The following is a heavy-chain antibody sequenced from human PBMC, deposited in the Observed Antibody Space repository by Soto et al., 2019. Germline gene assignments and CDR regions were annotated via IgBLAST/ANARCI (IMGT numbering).Heavy chain of an antibody. CDR3: AKALSGGSVQLVTASDY. J-gene: IGHJ4*02. V-gene: IGHV3-7*01. CDR2: IKQDGSEK. CDR1: GFTFSSYW. Sequence: PGGSLRLSCAASGFTFSSYWMSWVRQAPGKGLEWVANIKQDGSEKYYVDSVKGRFTISRDNAKNSLYLQMNSLRAEDTAVYYCAKALSGGSVQLVTASDYWGQGTLVTVSS. D-gene: IGHD2-15*01.